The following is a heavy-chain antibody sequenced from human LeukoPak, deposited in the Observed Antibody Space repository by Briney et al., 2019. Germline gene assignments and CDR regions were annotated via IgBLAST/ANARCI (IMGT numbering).Heavy chain of an antibody. J-gene: IGHJ3*02. Sequence: ASVKVSCKASGYTFTSYDINWVRQATGQGLEWMGWMNPNSGNTGYAQKLQGRVTMTTDTSTSTAYMELRSLRSDDTAVYYCARVLLWFGELWGGIDAFDIWGQGTMVTVSS. CDR2: MNPNSGNT. D-gene: IGHD3-10*01. V-gene: IGHV1-8*01. CDR3: ARVLLWFGELWGGIDAFDI. CDR1: GYTFTSYD.